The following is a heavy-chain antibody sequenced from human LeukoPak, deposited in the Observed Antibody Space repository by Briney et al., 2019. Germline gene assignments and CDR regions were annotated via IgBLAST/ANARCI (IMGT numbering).Heavy chain of an antibody. Sequence: ASVKVSCKASGYTFTGYYMHWVRQAPGQGLEGMGWINPNSGGTNYAQKFQGRVTMTRDTSISTAYMELSRLRSDDTAVYYCARGKSTGSGWNDGAFDIWGQGTMVTVS. CDR2: INPNSGGT. J-gene: IGHJ3*02. CDR3: ARGKSTGSGWNDGAFDI. V-gene: IGHV1-2*02. D-gene: IGHD6-19*01. CDR1: GYTFTGYY.